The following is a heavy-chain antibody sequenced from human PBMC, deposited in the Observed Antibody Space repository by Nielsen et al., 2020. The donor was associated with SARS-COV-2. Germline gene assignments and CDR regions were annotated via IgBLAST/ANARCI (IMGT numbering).Heavy chain of an antibody. CDR2: ISGSGATT. J-gene: IGHJ4*02. D-gene: IGHD1-26*01. V-gene: IGHV3-23*01. CDR3: AKDHTMTALLGATVGS. Sequence: GSLRLSCAASGFTFSSYTMSWVRQAPGKGLEWVSAISGSGATTYNADSVKGRFIISRDNSKNTLYLQMNSLRAEDTALYYCAKDHTMTALLGATVGSWGQGTLVTVSS. CDR1: GFTFSSYT.